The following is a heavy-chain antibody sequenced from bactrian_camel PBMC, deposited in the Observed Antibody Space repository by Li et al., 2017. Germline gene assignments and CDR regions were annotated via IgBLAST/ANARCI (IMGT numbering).Heavy chain of an antibody. J-gene: IGHJ4*01. Sequence: HVQLVESGGGSVQAGGSLRLSRAVSGYTVSSNCMAWLRQAPGKAREGIAAISTTDGRTVYADSVKGRFTISQDNAKNTVYLQMNSLKPEDTAMYYCATGTRERPPTLKGNLVRVACPTSLGVYNVWGQGTQVTVS. V-gene: IGHV3S1*01. CDR1: GYTVSSNC. CDR2: ISTTDGRT. D-gene: IGHD3*01. CDR3: ATGTRERPPTLKGNLVRVACPTSLGVYNV.